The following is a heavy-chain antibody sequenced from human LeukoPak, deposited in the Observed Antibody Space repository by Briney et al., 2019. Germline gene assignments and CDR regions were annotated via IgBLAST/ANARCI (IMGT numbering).Heavy chain of an antibody. J-gene: IGHJ4*02. Sequence: SGGALRLSCAASGFTYSSYGMHWVRQAPGKGLEWVAVISYDGSNKYYADSVKGRFTISRDNSKNTLYLQMNSLRAEDTAVYYCTTAVVVSDYWGQGTLVTVSS. D-gene: IGHD2-15*01. CDR1: GFTYSSYG. CDR2: ISYDGSNK. CDR3: TTAVVVSDY. V-gene: IGHV3-30*03.